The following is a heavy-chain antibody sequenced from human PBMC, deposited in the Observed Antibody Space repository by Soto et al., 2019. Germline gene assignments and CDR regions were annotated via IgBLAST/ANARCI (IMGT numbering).Heavy chain of an antibody. V-gene: IGHV3-11*01. CDR3: AREIGNRLPYGPVDY. J-gene: IGHJ4*02. CDR1: GFTFSGYY. CDR2: IGKSGSDM. Sequence: GGSLRLSCAASGFTFSGYYMTWIRQAPGKGLEWVSFIGKSGSDMHYADSVEGRFTISRDNAKNSLYLQINSLRAEDTAVYYCAREIGNRLPYGPVDYWGQGTLVTVSS. D-gene: IGHD3-10*01.